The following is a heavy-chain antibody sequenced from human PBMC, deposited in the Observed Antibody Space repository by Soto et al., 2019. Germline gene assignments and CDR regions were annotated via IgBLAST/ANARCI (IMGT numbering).Heavy chain of an antibody. D-gene: IGHD3-9*01. CDR2: ISYDGSNK. CDR1: GFTFGTYG. CDR3: AKAPGRITMFSPNYGMDV. V-gene: IGHV3-30*18. J-gene: IGHJ6*02. Sequence: QVQLVESGGGVVQPGRSLRLSCAASGFTFGTYGMHWVRQAPGKGLQWVALISYDGSNKYYADSVKGRFTISRDNSKNTLYLQMNSLRAEDSAVCYCAKAPGRITMFSPNYGMDVWGQGATVTVSS.